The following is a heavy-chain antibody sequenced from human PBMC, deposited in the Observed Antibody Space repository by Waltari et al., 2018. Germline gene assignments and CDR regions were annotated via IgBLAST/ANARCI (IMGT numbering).Heavy chain of an antibody. Sequence: QVRLLESGPGLVKPSETLSLTCTVSGGPISRYYWRWIRLPPGKGLEWIGYIYYSGSANHNPSLESSVTRPVDTSKNQATRTLSSVIDGETAVYYCARVSCGGDCCYGEAFDIWGQGTMVTVSS. CDR3: ARVSCGGDCCYGEAFDI. J-gene: IGHJ3*02. CDR1: GGPISRYY. D-gene: IGHD2-21*02. CDR2: IYYSGSA. V-gene: IGHV4-59*12.